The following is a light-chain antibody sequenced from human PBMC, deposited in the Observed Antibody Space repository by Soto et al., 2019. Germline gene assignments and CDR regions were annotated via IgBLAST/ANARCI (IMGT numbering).Light chain of an antibody. CDR2: DVS. CDR1: SSDVGGYNY. V-gene: IGLV2-11*01. J-gene: IGLJ2*01. Sequence: QSALTQPHSVSGSPGQSVTISCTGTSSDVGGYNYVSWYQQHPGEAPKLIIYDVSKWPSGVPDRFSGSKSGNTASLTISGLQAEDEADYYCCSYAGSYTLVFGGGTKLTVL. CDR3: CSYAGSYTLV.